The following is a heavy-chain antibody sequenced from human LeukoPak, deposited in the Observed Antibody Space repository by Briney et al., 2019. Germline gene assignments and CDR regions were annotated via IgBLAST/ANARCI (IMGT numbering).Heavy chain of an antibody. V-gene: IGHV3-9*01. Sequence: PGGSLRLSCAASGFIFDDYAMHWVRQAPGKGLEWVSGISWNSGSIGYADSVKGRFTISRDNAKNSLYLQMNSLRAEDTALYYCAKDTRNIVVTPTIDYWGQGTLVTVSS. CDR1: GFIFDDYA. J-gene: IGHJ4*02. CDR2: ISWNSGSI. D-gene: IGHD2-15*01. CDR3: AKDTRNIVVTPTIDY.